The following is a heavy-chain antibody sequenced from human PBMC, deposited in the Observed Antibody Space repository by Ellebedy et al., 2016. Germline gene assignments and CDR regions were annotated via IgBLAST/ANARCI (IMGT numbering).Heavy chain of an antibody. D-gene: IGHD2-8*02. CDR3: TNSPADHTGQLHYFAS. Sequence: GGSLRLXXAVSGFTVSTSYMNWVRQAPGKGLEWVSIIYSSGRTYYANSVMGRFTISRDNSKNTLFLQMNSLRAEDSALYYCTNSPADHTGQLHYFASWGHGTLVTVSS. CDR2: IYSSGRT. J-gene: IGHJ4*01. V-gene: IGHV3-53*01. CDR1: GFTVSTSY.